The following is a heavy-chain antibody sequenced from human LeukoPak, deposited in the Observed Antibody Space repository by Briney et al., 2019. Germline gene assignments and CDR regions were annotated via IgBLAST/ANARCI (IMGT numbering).Heavy chain of an antibody. Sequence: GGSLRLSCAASGFTFSDHYMDWVRQAPGKGLEWVARIRKKTNSYTTEYAASVKGRFTISRDDSRNSLYLHMNSLKTEDTAVYYCARVYASSSRTFDYWGQGTLVTVSS. CDR2: IRKKTNSYTT. J-gene: IGHJ4*02. CDR3: ARVYASSSRTFDY. CDR1: GFTFSDHY. D-gene: IGHD6-6*01. V-gene: IGHV3-72*01.